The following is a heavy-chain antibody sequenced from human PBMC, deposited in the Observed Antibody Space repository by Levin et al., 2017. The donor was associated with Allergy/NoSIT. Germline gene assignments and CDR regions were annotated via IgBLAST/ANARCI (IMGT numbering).Heavy chain of an antibody. CDR2: INHSGST. Sequence: SQTLSLTCAVYGGSFSGSYWSWIRQPPGKGLEWIGEINHSGSTNYNPSLKRRVTISVDTSKNQFSLKLSSVTAADTAVYYCARVIKWFVAGRQTYRFDYWGQGTLVTVSS. D-gene: IGHD3-10*01. J-gene: IGHJ4*02. V-gene: IGHV4-34*01. CDR3: ARVIKWFVAGRQTYRFDY. CDR1: GGSFSGSY.